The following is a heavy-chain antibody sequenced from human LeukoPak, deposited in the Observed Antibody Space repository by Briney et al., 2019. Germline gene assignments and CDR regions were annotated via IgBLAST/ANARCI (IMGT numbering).Heavy chain of an antibody. D-gene: IGHD4-11*01. J-gene: IGHJ4*02. CDR1: GYSFTSYW. CDR2: IYPGDSDT. Sequence: GESLKISCKGSGYSFTSYWIGWVRQMPGKGLEWMGIIYPGDSDTRYSPSFQGQVTISADKSISTAYLQWSSLKASDTAMYYCARLTKVTTLMPRPYYFDYWGQGTLVTVSS. CDR3: ARLTKVTTLMPRPYYFDY. V-gene: IGHV5-51*01.